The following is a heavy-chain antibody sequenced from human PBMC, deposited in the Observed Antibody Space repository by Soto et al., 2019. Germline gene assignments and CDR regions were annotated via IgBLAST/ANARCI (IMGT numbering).Heavy chain of an antibody. CDR2: ISGSGGST. J-gene: IGHJ4*02. D-gene: IGHD1-26*01. CDR3: ARPGSGSYYDY. V-gene: IGHV3-23*01. CDR1: GFTFSSYA. Sequence: EVQLLESGGGLVQPGGSLRLSCAASGFTFSSYAMRWVRQAPGKGLEWVSAISGSGGSTYYADSVKGRFTIARDNSKNPLYLPMNSLTAADPAVYYCARPGSGSYYDYWGQGTLVTVSS.